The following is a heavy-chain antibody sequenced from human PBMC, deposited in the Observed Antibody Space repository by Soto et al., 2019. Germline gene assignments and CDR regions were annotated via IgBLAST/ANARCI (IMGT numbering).Heavy chain of an antibody. J-gene: IGHJ6*03. Sequence: GGSLRLSCAASGFTFSSYAMSWVRQAPGKGLEWVSAISGSGGSTYYADSVKGRFTISRDNSKNTLYLQMNGLRAEDTAVYYCAKDPRDPGGDIVVVVAARDYYYMDVWGKGTTVTVSS. CDR1: GFTFSSYA. D-gene: IGHD2-15*01. CDR3: AKDPRDPGGDIVVVVAARDYYYMDV. CDR2: ISGSGGST. V-gene: IGHV3-23*01.